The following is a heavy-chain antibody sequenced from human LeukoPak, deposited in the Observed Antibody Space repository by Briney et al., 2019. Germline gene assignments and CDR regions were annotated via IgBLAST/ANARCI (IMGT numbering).Heavy chain of an antibody. CDR1: GFTFSSYA. CDR2: ISYDGSNK. D-gene: IGHD3-10*02. Sequence: GGSLRLSCAASGFTFSSYAMHWVRQAPGKGLEWVAVISYDGSNKYYADSVKGRFTISRDNAERSLYLQMNGLRAEDSAVYYCARGPYPGSMFLDHWGQGTLVTVSS. CDR3: ARGPYPGSMFLDH. J-gene: IGHJ4*02. V-gene: IGHV3-30-3*01.